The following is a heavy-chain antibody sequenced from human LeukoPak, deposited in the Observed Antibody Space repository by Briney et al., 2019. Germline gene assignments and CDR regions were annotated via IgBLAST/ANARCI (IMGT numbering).Heavy chain of an antibody. CDR3: ATTPLRLGF. J-gene: IGHJ4*02. D-gene: IGHD2-15*01. CDR1: GGSISSSSNY. Sequence: SETLSLTCSVSGGSISSSSNYWGWIRQPPGKGLEWIGSIYNGGSTYYNPSLKSRVTISVDTSNNQFSLRLSSVTAADTAVYYCATTPLRLGFWGQGTLVTVSS. V-gene: IGHV4-39*07. CDR2: IYNGGST.